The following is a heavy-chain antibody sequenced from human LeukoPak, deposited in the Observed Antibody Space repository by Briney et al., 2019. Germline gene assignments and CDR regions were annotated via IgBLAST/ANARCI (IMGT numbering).Heavy chain of an antibody. CDR1: GFTFSSYG. J-gene: IGHJ3*02. D-gene: IGHD4-23*01. CDR3: ARDLRGTTVVTYEAFDI. V-gene: IGHV3-30*02. CDR2: IRYDGSNK. Sequence: GGSLRLSCAASGFTFSSYGMHWVRQAPGKGLEWVAFIRYDGSNKYYADSVKGRFTISRDNSKNTLYLQMNSLRAEDTAVYYCARDLRGTTVVTYEAFDIWGQGTMVTVSS.